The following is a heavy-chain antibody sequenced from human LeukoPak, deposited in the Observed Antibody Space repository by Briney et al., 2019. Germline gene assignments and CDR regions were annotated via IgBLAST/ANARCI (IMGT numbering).Heavy chain of an antibody. D-gene: IGHD3-16*01. Sequence: SETLSLTCTVSGGSISSYYWSWIRQPPGKGLEWIGYIYYSGSTYYNPSLKSRVTISVDTSKNQFSLKLSSVTAADTAVYYCARDKLGYFDYWGQGTLVTVSS. CDR3: ARDKLGYFDY. CDR2: IYYSGST. J-gene: IGHJ4*02. V-gene: IGHV4-59*12. CDR1: GGSISSYY.